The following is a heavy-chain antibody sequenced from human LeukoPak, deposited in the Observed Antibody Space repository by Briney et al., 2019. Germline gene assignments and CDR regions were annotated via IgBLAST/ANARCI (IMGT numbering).Heavy chain of an antibody. V-gene: IGHV3-30*02. CDR3: AILGTEILRAGLGY. J-gene: IGHJ4*02. CDR1: GFTFSNYA. CDR2: TRLDGSKK. D-gene: IGHD3-10*01. Sequence: PAGTLRLSCAASGFTFSNYAMHWVRQAPGKGLEWVAFTRLDGSKKYHADSVKGRFTISRDNTKNTLYLQMNSLRPEDTAMYYCAILGTEILRAGLGYWGQGTLVTVSS.